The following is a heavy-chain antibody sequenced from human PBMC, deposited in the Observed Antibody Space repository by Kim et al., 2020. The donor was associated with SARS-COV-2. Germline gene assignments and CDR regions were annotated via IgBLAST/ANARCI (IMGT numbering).Heavy chain of an antibody. CDR3: ARITPMPGGLWHFDL. CDR1: GLTFSNYW. V-gene: IGHV3-7*01. J-gene: IGHJ2*01. Sequence: GGSLRLSCAASGLTFSNYWMAWVRQAPGKGLEWVGSVRDDGDLKSYVDSVKGRFTISKDNAKRSLDLQMDNLGTDDTAVYYCARITPMPGGLWHFDLGGRGSRVVVSS. D-gene: IGHD3-10*01. CDR2: VRDDGDLK.